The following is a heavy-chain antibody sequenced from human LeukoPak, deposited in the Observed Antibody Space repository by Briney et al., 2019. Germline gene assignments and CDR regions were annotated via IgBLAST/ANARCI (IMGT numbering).Heavy chain of an antibody. Sequence: ASVKVSCKASGYTFTSYGISWVRQAPGQGLEWMGWISAYNGNTNYAQKLQGRVTMTTDTSTSTAYMELRSLRSDDTAVYYCARDRYSSGWRDSYYYYGMDVWGQGTTVTVSS. J-gene: IGHJ6*02. CDR2: ISAYNGNT. CDR1: GYTFTSYG. D-gene: IGHD6-19*01. V-gene: IGHV1-18*01. CDR3: ARDRYSSGWRDSYYYYGMDV.